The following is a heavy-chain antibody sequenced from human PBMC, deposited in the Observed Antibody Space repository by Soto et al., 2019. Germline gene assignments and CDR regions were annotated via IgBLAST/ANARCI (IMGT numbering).Heavy chain of an antibody. J-gene: IGHJ6*03. Sequence: SETLSLTCAVYGGSFSGYYWNWIRQPPGKGLEWIGEIDHSGSTKYNPSLKSRVTISVDTSKNQFSLKVSSVTAADTAVYYCARDLGLRSAGDLYYYYMYVWDKGTTVTVSS. CDR2: IDHSGST. V-gene: IGHV4-34*01. CDR3: ARDLGLRSAGDLYYYYMYV. D-gene: IGHD4-17*01. CDR1: GGSFSGYY.